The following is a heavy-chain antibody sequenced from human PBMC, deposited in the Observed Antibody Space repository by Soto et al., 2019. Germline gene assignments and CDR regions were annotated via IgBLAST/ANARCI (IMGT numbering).Heavy chain of an antibody. CDR2: LSYDGSNK. J-gene: IGHJ6*02. Sequence: QVQLVESGGGVVQPGRSLRLSCAASGFTFSSYAMHWVRQAPGKGLEWVAVLSYDGSNKYYADSVKGRFTISRDNSKNTRYLQMNSRRAEDTAGYYWAKEGYTRWRYSSGWHSYYGMDVWGQGTTVTVSS. D-gene: IGHD6-19*01. V-gene: IGHV3-30-3*01. CDR3: AKEGYTRWRYSSGWHSYYGMDV. CDR1: GFTFSSYA.